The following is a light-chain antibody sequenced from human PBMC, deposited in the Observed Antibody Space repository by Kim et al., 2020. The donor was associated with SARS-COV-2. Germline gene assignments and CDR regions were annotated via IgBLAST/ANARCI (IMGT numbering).Light chain of an antibody. CDR3: QQYDDLPYT. CDR1: QGIFTF. CDR2: DAS. J-gene: IGKJ2*01. Sequence: DTQMTQSPSSLSASVGDSITITCQASQGIFTFLNWYQHRPGQPPKLLIYDASNLQTGVPSRFSAGGSGTHFTFTVSSLQPEDVATYYCQQYDDLPYTFGQGTKLEI. V-gene: IGKV1-33*01.